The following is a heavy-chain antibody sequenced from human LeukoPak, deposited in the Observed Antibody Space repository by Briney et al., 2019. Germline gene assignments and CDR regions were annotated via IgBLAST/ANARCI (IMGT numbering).Heavy chain of an antibody. CDR1: GGSFSGYY. J-gene: IGHJ4*02. D-gene: IGHD6-13*01. CDR3: ARTAAGTLSTFDY. CDR2: INHSGST. V-gene: IGHV4-34*01. Sequence: SETLSLTCAVYGGSFSGYYWSWIRQPPGKGLEWIGEINHSGSTNYNPSLKSRVTISVDTSKNQFSLKLSSVTAADTAVYYCARTAAGTLSTFDYWGQGTLVTVSS.